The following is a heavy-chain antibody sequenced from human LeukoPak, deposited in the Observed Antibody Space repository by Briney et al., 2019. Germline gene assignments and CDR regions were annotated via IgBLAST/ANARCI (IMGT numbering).Heavy chain of an antibody. Sequence: PSETLSLTCTVSGGSINFYYWSWFRQPPGKGLEWIGYIYYSGSTNYNPSLKSRVIISVDTSKNQFSLKVRSVTAEDRAVYYCARVESGYSYGPIDYWGQGTLVTVSS. J-gene: IGHJ4*02. CDR2: IYYSGST. V-gene: IGHV4-59*01. D-gene: IGHD5-18*01. CDR1: GGSINFYY. CDR3: ARVESGYSYGPIDY.